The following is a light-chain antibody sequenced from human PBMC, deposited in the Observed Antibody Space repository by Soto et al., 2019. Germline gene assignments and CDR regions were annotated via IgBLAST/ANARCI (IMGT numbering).Light chain of an antibody. V-gene: IGKV3-20*01. Sequence: EIVFTQSPGTLSLSPGERATLSCRASQNLHSVSLAWYQQKIGQPPRLLIYGASNRATGIPDRFSGSGSGSDVTLTISRLEPEDFAVYYCQRYDTSPRTFGKGTKVDIK. CDR1: QNLHSVS. CDR2: GAS. J-gene: IGKJ1*01. CDR3: QRYDTSPRT.